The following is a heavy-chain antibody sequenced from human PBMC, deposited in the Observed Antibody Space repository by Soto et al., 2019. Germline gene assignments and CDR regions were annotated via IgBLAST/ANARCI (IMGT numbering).Heavy chain of an antibody. D-gene: IGHD2-2*01. CDR1: GFTVSSNY. CDR3: ARDRQYQLHKTYYYYMDV. Sequence: GGSLRLSCAASGFTVSSNYMSWVRQAPGKGLEWVSVIYSGGSTYYADSVKGRFTISRHNSKNTLYLQMNSLRAEDTAVYYCARDRQYQLHKTYYYYMDVWGKGTTVTVSS. V-gene: IGHV3-53*04. CDR2: IYSGGST. J-gene: IGHJ6*03.